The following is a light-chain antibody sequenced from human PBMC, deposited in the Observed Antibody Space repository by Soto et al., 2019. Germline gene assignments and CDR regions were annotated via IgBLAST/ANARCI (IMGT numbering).Light chain of an antibody. CDR2: GAS. J-gene: IGKJ3*01. CDR3: QQYNNWPPGGVFT. CDR1: QSVSSN. Sequence: EIVMTQSPATLSVSPGERATLSCRASQSVSSNLAWYQQKPGQAPRLLIYGASTRATGIPARFSGSGSGTEFTLTISSLQSEDFAVYSCQQYNNWPPGGVFTFGPGTKVDIK. V-gene: IGKV3-15*01.